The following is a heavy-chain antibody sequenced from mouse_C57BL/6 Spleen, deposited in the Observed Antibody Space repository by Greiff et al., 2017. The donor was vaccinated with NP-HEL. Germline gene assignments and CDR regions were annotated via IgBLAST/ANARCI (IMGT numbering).Heavy chain of an antibody. V-gene: IGHV1-69*01. CDR2: IDPSDSYT. CDR1: GYTFTSYW. J-gene: IGHJ4*01. Sequence: QVQLQQPGAELVMPGASVKLSCKASGYTFTSYWMHWVKQRPGQGLEWIGEIDPSDSYTNYNQKFKGKSTLTVDKSSSTAYMQLSSLTSEDSAVYYWARGGTTVVYYYAMDYWGQGTSVTVSS. CDR3: ARGGTTVVYYYAMDY. D-gene: IGHD1-1*01.